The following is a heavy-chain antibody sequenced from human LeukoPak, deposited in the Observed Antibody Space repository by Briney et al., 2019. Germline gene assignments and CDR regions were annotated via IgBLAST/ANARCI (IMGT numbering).Heavy chain of an antibody. Sequence: SSQTLSLTCTVSGGSISSGGYYWSWIRQHPGKGLEWFGYIYYSGSTYYNPSLKSRVTISVDTSKNQFSLKLSSVTAADTAVYYCARIIVVVPAAIMVEDYFDYWGQGTLVTVSS. CDR3: ARIIVVVPAAIMVEDYFDY. CDR1: GGSISSGGYY. D-gene: IGHD2-2*02. CDR2: IYYSGST. J-gene: IGHJ4*02. V-gene: IGHV4-31*03.